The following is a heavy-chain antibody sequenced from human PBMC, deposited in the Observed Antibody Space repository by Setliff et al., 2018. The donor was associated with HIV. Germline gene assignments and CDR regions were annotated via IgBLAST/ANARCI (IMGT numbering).Heavy chain of an antibody. V-gene: IGHV4-39*07. CDR2: VYHSGGT. CDR3: ARGVFSGYDKGIDY. CDR1: GVSITTDGYY. Sequence: SETLSLTCSVSGVSITTDGYYWSWIRQSPGKGLEWIGNVYHSGGTDYNPSLRSRVSISVDTSKNQFSLKLSSVTAADTAVYYCARGVFSGYDKGIDYWGQGTLVTVSS. D-gene: IGHD5-12*01. J-gene: IGHJ4*02.